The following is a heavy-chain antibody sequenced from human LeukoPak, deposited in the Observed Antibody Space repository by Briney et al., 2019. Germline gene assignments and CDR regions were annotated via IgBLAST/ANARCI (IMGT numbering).Heavy chain of an antibody. CDR2: IYPGDSDT. D-gene: IGHD3-9*01. CDR3: ARSERYYDILTGYYPLHYYYYGMDV. CDR1: GYSFTSYW. Sequence: GESLKISCKGSGYSFTSYWIGWVRQMPGKGLEWMGIIYPGDSDTRYSPSFQGQVTISADKSISTAYLQWSSLEASDTAMYYCARSERYYDILTGYYPLHYYYYGMDVWGQGTTVTVSS. J-gene: IGHJ6*02. V-gene: IGHV5-51*01.